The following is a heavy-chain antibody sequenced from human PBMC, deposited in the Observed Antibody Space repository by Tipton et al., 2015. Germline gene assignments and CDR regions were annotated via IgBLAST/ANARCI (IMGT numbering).Heavy chain of an antibody. D-gene: IGHD2-21*01. Sequence: LRLSCTVSGASISRGSVWGWIRQPPGKGLEWIVSLYYNDNIYYNPSLQSRVAMSADTSRNQFSLNLTSVTAADTAVYYCASGCINFSCYYWFDPWGPGTLVTVSS. CDR3: ASGCINFSCYYWFDP. CDR1: GASISRGSV. CDR2: LYYNDNI. V-gene: IGHV4-39*01. J-gene: IGHJ5*02.